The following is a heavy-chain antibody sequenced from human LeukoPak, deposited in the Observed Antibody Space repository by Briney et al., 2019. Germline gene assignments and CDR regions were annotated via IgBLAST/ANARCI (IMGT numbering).Heavy chain of an antibody. Sequence: GGSLRLSREASGFTFGSYDMNWVRQAPGKGLEWVSYINDRGSRMHYADSVKGRFIISRDDAKNSLYLQMNSLRVEDTAVYFCMRDAPGSNTGDYWGQGTLVTVSS. D-gene: IGHD2-8*01. J-gene: IGHJ4*02. CDR1: GFTFGSYD. CDR3: MRDAPGSNTGDY. CDR2: INDRGSRM. V-gene: IGHV3-48*03.